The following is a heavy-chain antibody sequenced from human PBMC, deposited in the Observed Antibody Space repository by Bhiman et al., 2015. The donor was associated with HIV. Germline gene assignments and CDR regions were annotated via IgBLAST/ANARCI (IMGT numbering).Heavy chain of an antibody. CDR1: GFTFSNYW. Sequence: EVRLVESGGGLVQPGGSLRLSCAASGFTFSNYWMHWVRQVPGKGLVWVSDVNSDGSTARYADSVKGRFTISRDNAKNSLYLQMNSLGAEDTAVYYCAREFTGYSSSNFDYWGQGTLVTVSS. CDR2: VNSDGSTA. CDR3: AREFTGYSSSNFDY. D-gene: IGHD6-13*01. J-gene: IGHJ4*02. V-gene: IGHV3-74*01.